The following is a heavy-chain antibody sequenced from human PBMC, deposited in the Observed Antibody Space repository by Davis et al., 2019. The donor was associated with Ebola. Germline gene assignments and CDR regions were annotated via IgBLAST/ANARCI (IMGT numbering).Heavy chain of an antibody. CDR1: GGSIRNTKYY. Sequence: SETLSLTCSVSGGSIRNTKYYCAWVRQPPGKGLEWIGSVFYTGSTFFNSSLKSRVTVPVDTSRNHFSLKLNSVTAADTAVYYCARRSVVVPAAMRYWGQGTLVTVSS. V-gene: IGHV4-39*02. CDR2: VFYTGST. J-gene: IGHJ4*02. CDR3: ARRSVVVPAAMRY. D-gene: IGHD2-2*01.